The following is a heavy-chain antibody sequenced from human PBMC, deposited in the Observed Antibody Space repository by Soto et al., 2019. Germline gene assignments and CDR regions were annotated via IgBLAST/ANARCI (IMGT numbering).Heavy chain of an antibody. CDR3: ARGGQDFWSGPFDY. D-gene: IGHD3-3*01. Sequence: SQTLSLTCTVSGGSISNYFCNWIRQPAGKGLEWIGRIDNSGSTNYNPSLKSRITMSADTSRNQFSLKLNSVTAADTAVYYCARGGQDFWSGPFDYWGQGAQVTVSS. J-gene: IGHJ4*02. CDR2: IDNSGST. V-gene: IGHV4-4*07. CDR1: GGSISNYF.